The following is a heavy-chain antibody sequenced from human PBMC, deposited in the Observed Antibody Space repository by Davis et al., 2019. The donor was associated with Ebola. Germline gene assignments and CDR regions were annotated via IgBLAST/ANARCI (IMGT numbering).Heavy chain of an antibody. CDR1: GFSFNNHG. CDR3: ARGDCSSTSCLRDP. D-gene: IGHD2-2*01. V-gene: IGHV3-74*01. Sequence: PGGSLRLSCAASGFSFNNHGMHWVRQAPGKGLVWVSRINSDGSSTSYADSVKGRFTISRDNAKNTLYLQMNSLRAEDTAVYYCARGDCSSTSCLRDPWGQGTLVTVSS. J-gene: IGHJ5*02. CDR2: INSDGSST.